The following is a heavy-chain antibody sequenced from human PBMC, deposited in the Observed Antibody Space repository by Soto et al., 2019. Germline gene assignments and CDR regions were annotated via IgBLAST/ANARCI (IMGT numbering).Heavy chain of an antibody. V-gene: IGHV1-2*04. D-gene: IGHD5-12*01. CDR3: ARDGYNLPPHYYYGMDV. J-gene: IGHJ6*02. CDR1: GYTFTGYY. Sequence: GASVKVSCKASGYTFTGYYMHWVRQAPGQGLEWMGWINPNSGGTNYAQKFQGWVTMTRDTSISTAYMELSRLRSDDTAVYYCARDGYNLPPHYYYGMDVWGQGTTVTVSS. CDR2: INPNSGGT.